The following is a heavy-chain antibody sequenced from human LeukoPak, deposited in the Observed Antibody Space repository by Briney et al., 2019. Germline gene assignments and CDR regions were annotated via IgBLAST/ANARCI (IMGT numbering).Heavy chain of an antibody. CDR1: GFTLSSYG. D-gene: IGHD1-14*01. J-gene: IGHJ4*01. CDR3: ARYNTGMSDY. Sequence: GGSLRLSRAASGFTLSSYGIQCVRHAPRKGLECGADIWYDRSKTYYADSVKGRFTISRDHSKNTLYLHMSSQRADDPGVYTCARYNTGMSDYWGQGSLVTVSS. V-gene: IGHV3-33*01. CDR2: IWYDRSKT.